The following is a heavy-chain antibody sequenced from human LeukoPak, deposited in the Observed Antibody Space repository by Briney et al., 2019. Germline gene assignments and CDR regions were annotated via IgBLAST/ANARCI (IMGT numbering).Heavy chain of an antibody. CDR3: ARDRLRGYSYGYDAFDI. V-gene: IGHV1-2*02. CDR2: INPNSGGT. Sequence: ASVKVSCKASGGTFTGYYMHWVRQAPGQGPEWMGWINPNSGGTNYAQKFQGRVTMTRDTSISTAYMELSRLRSDDTAVYYCARDRLRGYSYGYDAFDIWGQGTMVTVSS. CDR1: GGTFTGYY. J-gene: IGHJ3*02. D-gene: IGHD5-18*01.